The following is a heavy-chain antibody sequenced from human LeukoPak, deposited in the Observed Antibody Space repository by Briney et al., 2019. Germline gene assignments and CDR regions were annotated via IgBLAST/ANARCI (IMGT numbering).Heavy chain of an antibody. CDR3: AKLSQQFWSGYRANFDY. Sequence: GGSLRLSCAASGFTFSSYGMHWVRQAPGKGLEWVSAISGSGGSTYYADSVKGRFTISRDNSKNTLYLQMNSLRAEDTAVYYCAKLSQQFWSGYRANFDYWGQGTLVTVSS. CDR1: GFTFSSYG. J-gene: IGHJ4*02. CDR2: ISGSGGST. D-gene: IGHD3-3*02. V-gene: IGHV3-NL1*01.